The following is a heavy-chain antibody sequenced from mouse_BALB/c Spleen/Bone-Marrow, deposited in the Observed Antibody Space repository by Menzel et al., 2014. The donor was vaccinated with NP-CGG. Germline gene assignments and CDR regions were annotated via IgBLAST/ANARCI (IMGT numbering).Heavy chain of an antibody. CDR1: DYSFTDYY. CDR3: ARSEGTYYYGSSYALDY. D-gene: IGHD1-1*01. CDR2: ISCYNGAT. V-gene: IGHV1S34*01. Sequence: LVKTGASVKISCKASDYSFTDYYMHWVKQTHGKSLEWIGYISCYNGATSYNQKFKGKATFTVDTSSSTAYMQFSSLTSEDSAVCYCARSEGTYYYGSSYALDYWGQGTSVTVSS. J-gene: IGHJ4*01.